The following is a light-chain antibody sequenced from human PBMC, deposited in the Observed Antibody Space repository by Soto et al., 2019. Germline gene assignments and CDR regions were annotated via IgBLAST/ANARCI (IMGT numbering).Light chain of an antibody. V-gene: IGKV3-15*01. CDR1: QSISISY. CDR2: GAS. Sequence: EIVLTQSPDTLSLSPGEIATLYFSASQSISISYLAWYQQKPGQAPRLLIYGASTRATGIPARFSGSGSGTEFTLTISSLQSEDFAVYYCQQYNNWPPWTFGQGTKVDI. J-gene: IGKJ1*01. CDR3: QQYNNWPPWT.